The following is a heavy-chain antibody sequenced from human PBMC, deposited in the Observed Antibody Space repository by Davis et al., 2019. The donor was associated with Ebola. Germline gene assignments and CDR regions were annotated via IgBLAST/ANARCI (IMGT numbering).Heavy chain of an antibody. V-gene: IGHV3-23*01. J-gene: IGHJ4*02. D-gene: IGHD2-15*01. CDR2: FSASEGHT. CDR1: GFTSSNYD. Sequence: PGGSLRLSCAASGFTSSNYDMSWVRHVPGKGLEWVSTFSASEGHTHYSDSVRGRFTISRDNSKNTLYLQMNSLRAEDTATYYCARYCHYTDCSYFDYWGQGTPVTVSS. CDR3: ARYCHYTDCSYFDY.